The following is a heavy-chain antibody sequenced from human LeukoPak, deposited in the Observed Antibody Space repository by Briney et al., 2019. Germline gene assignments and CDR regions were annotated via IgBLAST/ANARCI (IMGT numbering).Heavy chain of an antibody. CDR2: ISSSSSTI. V-gene: IGHV3-48*01. Sequence: PGGSLRLSCAASGFTFSSYSMNWVRQAPGKGPEWVSYISSSSSTIYYADSVKGRFTISRDNAKNSLYLQMNSLRAEDTAVYYCARGRVGAMYYFDYWGQGTLVTVSS. J-gene: IGHJ4*02. D-gene: IGHD1-26*01. CDR1: GFTFSSYS. CDR3: ARGRVGAMYYFDY.